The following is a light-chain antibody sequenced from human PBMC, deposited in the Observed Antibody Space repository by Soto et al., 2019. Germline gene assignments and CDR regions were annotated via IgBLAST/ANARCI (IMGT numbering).Light chain of an antibody. CDR3: QQYNSYSPVT. V-gene: IGKV1-5*01. CDR2: DAS. CDR1: QSISSW. Sequence: DLQMTQSPSTLSASVGDRVTITCRASQSISSWLAWYQQKPGKAPKLLIYDASSLESGVPSRFSGSGSGTEFTLTISSLQPDGFATYYCQQYNSYSPVTFGQGTKVEIK. J-gene: IGKJ1*01.